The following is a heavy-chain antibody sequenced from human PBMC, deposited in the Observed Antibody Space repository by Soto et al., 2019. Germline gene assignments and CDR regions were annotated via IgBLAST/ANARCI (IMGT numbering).Heavy chain of an antibody. CDR3: ARRVWESSDAFDI. V-gene: IGHV1-2*02. J-gene: IGHJ3*02. Sequence: ASVKVSCKASGYTFTGYYMHWVRQAPGQGLEWMGWINPNSGGTNYAQRLQGRVTMTTDTSTSTAYMELRSLKSDDTAVYYCARRVWESSDAFDIWGQGTMVTVSS. D-gene: IGHD3-16*01. CDR2: INPNSGGT. CDR1: GYTFTGYY.